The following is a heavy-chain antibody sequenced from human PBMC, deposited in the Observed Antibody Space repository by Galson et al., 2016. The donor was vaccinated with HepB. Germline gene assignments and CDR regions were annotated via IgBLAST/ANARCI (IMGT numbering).Heavy chain of an antibody. D-gene: IGHD3-3*01. CDR2: IYSGGST. V-gene: IGHV3-66*02. CDR3: ARDKAAGYVFWSGYFTQTYGMYG. Sequence: SLRLSCAASAFTVSTNYMSWVRQAPGKGLEWVSVIYSGGSTYYADSVKGRFTISRDNSKNTLCLQMNSLRVEDTAVYYCARDKAAGYVFWSGYFTQTYGMYGWGKGTSGTVSS. J-gene: IGHJ6*04. CDR1: AFTVSTNY.